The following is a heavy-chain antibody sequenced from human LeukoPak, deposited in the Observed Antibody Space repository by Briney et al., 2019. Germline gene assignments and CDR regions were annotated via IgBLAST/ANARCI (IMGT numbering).Heavy chain of an antibody. CDR3: AATWLPLYQGAFDY. D-gene: IGHD5-12*01. J-gene: IGHJ4*02. CDR2: ISGSGGST. Sequence: GGSLRLSCAASGFTFSSHAMSWVRQAPGKGLEWVSAISGSGGSTYYADSVKGRFTISRDNSKNTLYLQMNSLRAEDTAVYYCAATWLPLYQGAFDYWGQGTLVTVSS. V-gene: IGHV3-23*01. CDR1: GFTFSSHA.